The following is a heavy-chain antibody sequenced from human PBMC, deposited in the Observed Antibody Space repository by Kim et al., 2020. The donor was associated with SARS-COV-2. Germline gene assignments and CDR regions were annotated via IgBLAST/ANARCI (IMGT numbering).Heavy chain of an antibody. D-gene: IGHD6-19*01. J-gene: IGHJ4*02. V-gene: IGHV3-21*01. CDR3: ARDRSSGWAFDY. Sequence: YADSVKGRFTISRDNAKNSLYLQMNSLRAEDTAVYYCARDRSSGWAFDYWGQGTLVTVSS.